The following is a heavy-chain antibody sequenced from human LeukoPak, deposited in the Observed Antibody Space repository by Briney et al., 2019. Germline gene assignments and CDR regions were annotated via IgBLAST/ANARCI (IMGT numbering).Heavy chain of an antibody. CDR1: GGSIDSTN. CDR2: ISASGGST. J-gene: IGHJ4*02. Sequence: GTLSLTCGVSGGSIDSTNYWSWVRQAPGKGLEWVSAISASGGSTYYADSVKGRFTISRDNSKNTLYLQMNSLRVEDTAVYYCAKQEGTFDYWGQGTLVTVSS. CDR3: AKQEGTFDY. V-gene: IGHV3-23*01.